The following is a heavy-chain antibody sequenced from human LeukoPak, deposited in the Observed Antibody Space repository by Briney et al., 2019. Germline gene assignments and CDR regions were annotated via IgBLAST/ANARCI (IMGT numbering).Heavy chain of an antibody. Sequence: GGSLRLSCAASGFTFINYAMSWVRQAPGKGLEWVSTISESGATTYYAESVKGRFTMSRDNSKNTVYLQMNSLRAEDTAVYYCAKERVHGMAIAGKPYYLDYWGQGTLVTVSS. J-gene: IGHJ4*02. CDR3: AKERVHGMAIAGKPYYLDY. CDR1: GFTFINYA. D-gene: IGHD6-13*01. V-gene: IGHV3-23*01. CDR2: ISESGATT.